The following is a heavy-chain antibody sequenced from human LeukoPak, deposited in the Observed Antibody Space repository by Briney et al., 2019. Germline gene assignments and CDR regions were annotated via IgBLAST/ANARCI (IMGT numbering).Heavy chain of an antibody. J-gene: IGHJ4*02. CDR2: ISNSGGST. Sequence: HPGGSLRLSCAASGFTFSSYVMSWVRQAPGRRLEWVSSISNSGGSTYYADSVKGRFTISRDNSKNTLYLQMNSLRAEDTAVHYCAKEGFDSWGQGTLVTVSS. CDR1: GFTFSSYV. V-gene: IGHV3-23*01. CDR3: AKEGFDS.